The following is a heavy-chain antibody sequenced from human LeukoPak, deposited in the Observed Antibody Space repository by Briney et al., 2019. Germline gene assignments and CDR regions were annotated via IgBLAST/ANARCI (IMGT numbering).Heavy chain of an antibody. D-gene: IGHD3-3*01. CDR1: GYTFTSYG. Sequence: ASVKVSCKASGYTFTSYGISWVRQAPGQGLEWMGWISAYNGNTNYAQKLQGRVTMTTDTSTSTAYMELRSLRSDDTAVYYCAREGGDYDFWSGYYSRISVSWFDPWGQGTLVTVSS. CDR2: ISAYNGNT. V-gene: IGHV1-18*01. CDR3: AREGGDYDFWSGYYSRISVSWFDP. J-gene: IGHJ5*02.